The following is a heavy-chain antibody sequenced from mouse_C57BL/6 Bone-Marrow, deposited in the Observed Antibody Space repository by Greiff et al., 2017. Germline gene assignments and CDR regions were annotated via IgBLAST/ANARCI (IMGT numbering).Heavy chain of an antibody. V-gene: IGHV1-36*01. CDR2: VYPYNGGT. Sequence: VQLQQSGPVLVKPGPSVKISCKASGFTFTDYYMHWVKQSHGKSLEWIGLVYPYNGGTSYNQKFKDKATLTADKSSSTAYMQLSSLTYEDSAVYYCARSIYYYGSSYADWGQETLVTVSA. D-gene: IGHD1-1*01. CDR1: GFTFTDYY. J-gene: IGHJ3*01. CDR3: ARSIYYYGSSYAD.